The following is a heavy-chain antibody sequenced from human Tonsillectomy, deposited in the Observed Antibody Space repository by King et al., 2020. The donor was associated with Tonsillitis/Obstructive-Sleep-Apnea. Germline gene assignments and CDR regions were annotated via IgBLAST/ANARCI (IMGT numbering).Heavy chain of an antibody. V-gene: IGHV3-30*17. D-gene: IGHD3-3*01. CDR2: LSYDGSNK. CDR1: GFTFSSYA. J-gene: IGHJ4*02. Sequence: QLVQSGGGVVQPGRSLRLSCAASGFTFSSYAMHWVRRAPGKGLEGGPFLSYDGSNKYNPTSVKGRFTIPRDNPKNPLYRQMNTLRAEDTAVYYCARDLGKGLGTYYDFWSGYYELDYWGQGTLVTVSS. CDR3: ARDLGKGLGTYYDFWSGYYELDY.